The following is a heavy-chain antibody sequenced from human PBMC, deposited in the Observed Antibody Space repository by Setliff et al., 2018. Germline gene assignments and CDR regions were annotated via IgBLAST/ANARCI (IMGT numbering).Heavy chain of an antibody. J-gene: IGHJ4*02. CDR1: GGSISSSNW. V-gene: IGHV4-4*02. D-gene: IGHD6-19*01. Sequence: SETLSLTCAVSGGSISSSNWWSWVRQPPGKGLEWIGEIYHSGSTNYNPSLKSRVTISVDKSKNQFSLKLSSVTAADTAVYYCARDWGSSGWYFDYWGQGTLDTVSS. CDR2: IYHSGST. CDR3: ARDWGSSGWYFDY.